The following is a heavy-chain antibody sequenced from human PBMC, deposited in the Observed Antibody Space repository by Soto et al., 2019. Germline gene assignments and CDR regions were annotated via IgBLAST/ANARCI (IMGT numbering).Heavy chain of an antibody. V-gene: IGHV1-69*02. CDR3: ARGSEEMATHDY. Sequence: QVQLVQSGAEVKKPGSSVKVSCKASGGTFSSYTISWVRQAPGQGLEWMGRIIPILGIANYAQKFQGRVTITADKSTSTADMELSSLRSEDTAVYYCARGSEEMATHDYWGQGTLVTVSS. CDR2: IIPILGIA. D-gene: IGHD5-12*01. CDR1: GGTFSSYT. J-gene: IGHJ4*02.